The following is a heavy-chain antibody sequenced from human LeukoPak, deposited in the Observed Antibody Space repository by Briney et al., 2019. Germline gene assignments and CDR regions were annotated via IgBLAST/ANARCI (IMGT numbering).Heavy chain of an antibody. D-gene: IGHD2-15*01. Sequence: GRSLRLSCAASGFTFSSYGMHWVRQAPGKGLEWVAVISYDGSNKYYADSVKGRFTISRDNSKNTLYLQMNSLRAEDTAVYYCAKDNGCSGGSCYPRRLPYYYYGMDVWGQGTTVTVSS. V-gene: IGHV3-30*18. CDR2: ISYDGSNK. CDR1: GFTFSSYG. J-gene: IGHJ6*02. CDR3: AKDNGCSGGSCYPRRLPYYYYGMDV.